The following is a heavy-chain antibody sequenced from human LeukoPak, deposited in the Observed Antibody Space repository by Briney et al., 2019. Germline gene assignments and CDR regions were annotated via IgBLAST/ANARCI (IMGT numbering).Heavy chain of an antibody. J-gene: IGHJ4*02. V-gene: IGHV3-23*01. Sequence: GGSLRLSCAASGFTFSSYAMSWVRQAPGKGLEGVSAISGSGGSTYYADSVKGRFTISRDNSKNTLYLQMNSLRAEDTAVYYCAKFSSSSRGYYFDYWGQGTLVTVSS. CDR2: ISGSGGST. CDR3: AKFSSSSRGYYFDY. D-gene: IGHD6-6*01. CDR1: GFTFSSYA.